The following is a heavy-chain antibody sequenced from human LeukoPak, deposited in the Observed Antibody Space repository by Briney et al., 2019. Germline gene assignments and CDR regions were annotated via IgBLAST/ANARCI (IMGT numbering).Heavy chain of an antibody. J-gene: IGHJ4*02. Sequence: PSETLSLTCTVSGGSLSSYYWSWIRQPPGKGLEWIGYIFYTGSTNYNPSLKSRVTISVDTSKNQFSLKLSSVTAADTAVYYCARADYGDYRIDYWGQGTLVTVSS. CDR1: GGSLSSYY. D-gene: IGHD4-17*01. V-gene: IGHV4-59*01. CDR2: IFYTGST. CDR3: ARADYGDYRIDY.